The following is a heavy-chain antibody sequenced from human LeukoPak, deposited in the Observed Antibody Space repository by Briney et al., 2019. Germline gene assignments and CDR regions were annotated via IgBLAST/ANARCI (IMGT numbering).Heavy chain of an antibody. CDR3: ARDMSGTYSFDY. CDR2: IHHNGDIT. J-gene: IGHJ4*02. CDR1: GFTLTWHV. V-gene: IGHV3-64D*06. Sequence: SGGSLRLSCSASGFTLTWHVMHWVRQAPGKPLEYVSFIHHNGDITSYADSVRGRFTVSRDNSKNTLFLELSSLRTDDTAVYYCARDMSGTYSFDYWGQGTLGTVSS. D-gene: IGHD1-26*01.